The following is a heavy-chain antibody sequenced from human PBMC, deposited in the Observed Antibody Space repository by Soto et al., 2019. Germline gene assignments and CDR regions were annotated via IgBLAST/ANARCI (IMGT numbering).Heavy chain of an antibody. CDR1: GFTFSSYA. CDR2: ISGSGVST. D-gene: IGHD2-2*01. Sequence: EPQLLESGGGLGHPGGSLRLSCAASGFTFSSYAMSWVRQAPGKGLEWVAAISGSGVSTCYADSVGGRSTISRDHSKKTVDLQVNSLRAEDSAVYYCAKFYCISTMCQAPAAKAAGGFEIWGQGTLVTVSA. V-gene: IGHV3-23*01. CDR3: AKFYCISTMCQAPAAKAAGGFEI. J-gene: IGHJ3*02.